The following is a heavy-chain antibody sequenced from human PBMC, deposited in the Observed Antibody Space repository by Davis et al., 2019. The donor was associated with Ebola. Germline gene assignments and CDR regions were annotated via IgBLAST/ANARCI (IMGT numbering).Heavy chain of an antibody. CDR1: GGSISSSSYY. D-gene: IGHD2-2*01. CDR2: IYYSGST. Sequence: SETLSLTCTVSGGSISSSSYYWGWIRQPPGKGLEWIGSIYYSGSTYYNPSLKSRVTISVDTSKNQFSLKVRSVTAADTAVYYCARGDVVIPGARPDYWGQGTLVTVSS. CDR3: ARGDVVIPGARPDY. J-gene: IGHJ4*02. V-gene: IGHV4-39*07.